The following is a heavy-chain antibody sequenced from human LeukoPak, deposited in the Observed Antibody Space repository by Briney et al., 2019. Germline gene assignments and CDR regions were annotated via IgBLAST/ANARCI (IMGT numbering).Heavy chain of an antibody. CDR3: VRHFHAGGSVVDL. V-gene: IGHV4-39*01. D-gene: IGHD3-16*02. CDR1: SGSISSTSYY. J-gene: IGHJ4*02. Sequence: WETLSLTCTASSGSISSTSYYWGWIHQPPGRGLEWIGGIIYSGNTYYNPSLKSRVTISVDTTKTPFSLKLKSVTAADPAVYFCVRHFHAGGSVVDLWGQGTLVTVSS. CDR2: IIYSGNT.